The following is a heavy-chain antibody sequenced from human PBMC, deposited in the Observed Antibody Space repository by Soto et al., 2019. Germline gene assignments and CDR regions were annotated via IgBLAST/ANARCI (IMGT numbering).Heavy chain of an antibody. CDR3: ASLDGERDY. J-gene: IGHJ4*02. CDR1: GFTFSSYA. CDR2: ISYDGSNK. V-gene: IGHV3-30-3*01. Sequence: QVQLVESGGGVVQPGRSLRLSCAASGFTFSSYAMHWVRQAPGKGLEWVAVISYDGSNKYYADSVKGRFTISRDNSKNTLYLQMNSLRAEDTAVYYCASLDGERDYCGQGTLVTVSS.